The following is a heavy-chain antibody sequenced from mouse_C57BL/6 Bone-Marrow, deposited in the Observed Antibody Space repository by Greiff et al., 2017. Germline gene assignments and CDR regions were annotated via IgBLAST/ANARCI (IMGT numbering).Heavy chain of an antibody. D-gene: IGHD2-1*01. CDR3: ACNYVFLFAY. J-gene: IGHJ3*01. Sequence: QVQLQQSGAELVRPGTSVKVSCKASGYAFTNYLIEWVKQRPGQGLEWIGVINPGSGGTNYNEKFKGKATLTADKSSSTAYMQLSSLTSEDSAVYFCACNYVFLFAYWGQGTLVTVSA. CDR1: GYAFTNYL. CDR2: INPGSGGT. V-gene: IGHV1-54*01.